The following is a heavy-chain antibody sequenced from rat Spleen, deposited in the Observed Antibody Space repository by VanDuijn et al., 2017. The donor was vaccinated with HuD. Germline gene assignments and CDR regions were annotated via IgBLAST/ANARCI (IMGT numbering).Heavy chain of an antibody. V-gene: IGHV5-7*01. CDR2: ISYDGTTT. CDR1: GFTFSDYY. D-gene: IGHD1-11*01. J-gene: IGHJ2*01. Sequence: EVQMVESGGGLVKPGRSLKLSCAASGFTFSDYYMAWVRQAPTKGLEWVATISYDGTTTSYRDSVRGRFTVSRDNAKSTLYLQMDSLRSEDTATYYCARREYGGFFGYFDYWGQGVMVTVSS. CDR3: ARREYGGFFGYFDY.